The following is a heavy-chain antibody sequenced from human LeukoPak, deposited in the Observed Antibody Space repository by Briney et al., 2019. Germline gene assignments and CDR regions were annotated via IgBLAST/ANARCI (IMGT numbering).Heavy chain of an antibody. Sequence: GGSLRLSCAASGVTLCSHVMSWVRHAPGKGREWGSAISGDGGTYYADSVKGRFTISRDNSKNTLYLQMNSLGGEDTALYYCARYCGAASCYSGFDYWGQGTLVTVAS. CDR1: GVTLCSHV. V-gene: IGHV3-23*01. J-gene: IGHJ4*02. CDR2: ISGDGGT. D-gene: IGHD2-15*01. CDR3: ARYCGAASCYSGFDY.